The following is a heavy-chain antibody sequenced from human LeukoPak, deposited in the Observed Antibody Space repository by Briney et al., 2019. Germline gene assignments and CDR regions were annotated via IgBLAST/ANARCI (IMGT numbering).Heavy chain of an antibody. CDR3: ARESGDRYSYPGDY. CDR1: GFTFSSYA. D-gene: IGHD5-18*01. V-gene: IGHV3-7*03. CDR2: IKQDGSEK. J-gene: IGHJ4*02. Sequence: GGSLRLSCAASGFTFSSYAMSWVRQAPGKGLEWVANIKQDGSEKYYVDSVKGRFTISRDNAKNSLYLQMNSLRAEDTAVYYCARESGDRYSYPGDYWGQGTLVTVSS.